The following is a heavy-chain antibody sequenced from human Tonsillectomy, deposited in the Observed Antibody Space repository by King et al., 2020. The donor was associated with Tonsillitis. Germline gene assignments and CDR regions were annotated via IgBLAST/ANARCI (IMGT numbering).Heavy chain of an antibody. CDR2: IRSSSSYI. CDR1: GFTFRSYS. J-gene: IGHJ4*02. V-gene: IGHV3-21*01. D-gene: IGHD5-18*01. CDR3: AREDTAIGYS. Sequence: VQLVESGGGLVKPGGSLRLSCAASGFTFRSYSMNWVRQAPGKGLEWVSSIRSSSSYIYYADSVKGRFTISKDNAKNSLYLQMNSLRAEDTAVYYCAREDTAIGYSWGQGTLVTVSS.